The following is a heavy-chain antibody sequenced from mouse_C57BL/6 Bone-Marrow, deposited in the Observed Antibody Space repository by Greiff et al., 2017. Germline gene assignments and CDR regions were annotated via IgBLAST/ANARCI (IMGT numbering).Heavy chain of an antibody. Sequence: QVQLQQSGPELVKPGASVKISCKASGYAFSSSWMNWVKQRPGKGLEWIGRIYPGDGDTNYNGKFKGKATLTADKSSSAAYMQLSSLTSEDSAVYFCARKAGNYDPFDYWGQGTTLTVSS. J-gene: IGHJ2*01. D-gene: IGHD2-1*01. CDR1: GYAFSSSW. CDR2: IYPGDGDT. CDR3: ARKAGNYDPFDY. V-gene: IGHV1-82*01.